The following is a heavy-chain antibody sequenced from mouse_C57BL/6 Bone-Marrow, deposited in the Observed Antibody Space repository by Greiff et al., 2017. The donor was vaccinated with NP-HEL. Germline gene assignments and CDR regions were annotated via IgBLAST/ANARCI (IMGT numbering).Heavy chain of an antibody. CDR1: GYTFTSYW. D-gene: IGHD1-1*01. V-gene: IGHV1-50*01. Sequence: QVQLQQPGAELVKPGASVKLSCKASGYTFTSYWMQWVKQRPGQGLEWIGEIDPSDSYTNYNQKFKGKATLTVDTSSSTAYMQLSSLTSEDSAVDYCARDLLSFWYFDVWGTGTTVTVSS. CDR2: IDPSDSYT. J-gene: IGHJ1*03. CDR3: ARDLLSFWYFDV.